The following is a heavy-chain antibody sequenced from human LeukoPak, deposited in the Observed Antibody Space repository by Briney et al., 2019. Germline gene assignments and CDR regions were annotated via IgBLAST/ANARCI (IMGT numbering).Heavy chain of an antibody. J-gene: IGHJ6*03. D-gene: IGHD6-19*01. Sequence: QPGGSLRLSCAASGFTFSSYGMHWVRQAPGKGLECVAFIWYDGSNKYYAHSVKGRFTIYRDNSKDTLYLQMNSLRAEDTAVYYCAKDRAVAAPYYYYYMYVRGKGTTVTVSS. CDR2: IWYDGSNK. V-gene: IGHV3-30*02. CDR1: GFTFSSYG. CDR3: AKDRAVAAPYYYYYMYV.